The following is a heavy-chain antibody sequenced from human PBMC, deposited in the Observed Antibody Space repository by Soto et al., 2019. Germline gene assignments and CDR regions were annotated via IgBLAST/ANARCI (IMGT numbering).Heavy chain of an antibody. V-gene: IGHV1-18*04. J-gene: IGHJ5*02. CDR3: ASSYDAEFDL. Sequence: QIQLVQSGAEVKKPGASVRVSCKASGYAFSNYCISWIRQAPGLGLEWMGWISPYNGNTDYAQRLQGRVTMTTDTSTTTAYMELRSLTSEDADVYDGASSYDAEFDLWGEGTLVTVSS. CDR1: GYAFSNYC. CDR2: ISPYNGNT. D-gene: IGHD5-12*01.